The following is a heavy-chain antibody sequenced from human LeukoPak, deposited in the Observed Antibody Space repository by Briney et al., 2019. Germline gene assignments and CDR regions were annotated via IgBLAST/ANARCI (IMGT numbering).Heavy chain of an antibody. D-gene: IGHD3-22*01. J-gene: IGHJ4*02. CDR1: GGSFSGYY. V-gene: IGHV4-34*01. CDR3: ARESSGYYYKY. CDR2: INHSGST. Sequence: ASETLSLTCAVYGGSFSGYYLSWIRQPRGKGLEWIGEINHSGSTNYNPSLKSRVTISVDTSKNQFSLKLSSVTAADTAVYYCARESSGYYYKYWGQGTLVTVSS.